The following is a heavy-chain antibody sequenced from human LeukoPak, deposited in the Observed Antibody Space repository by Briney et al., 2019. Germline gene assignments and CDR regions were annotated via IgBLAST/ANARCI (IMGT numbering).Heavy chain of an antibody. CDR3: ALNPEYSSSLFDY. Sequence: SVKVSCKASGGTFSSYAISWVRQAPGQGLEWMGGIIPIFGTANYAHKFQGRVTMTVDTSTDTAYMELSSLRSEDTAVYYCALNPEYSSSLFDYWGQGTLVTVSS. CDR1: GGTFSSYA. D-gene: IGHD6-13*01. V-gene: IGHV1-69*06. CDR2: IIPIFGTA. J-gene: IGHJ4*02.